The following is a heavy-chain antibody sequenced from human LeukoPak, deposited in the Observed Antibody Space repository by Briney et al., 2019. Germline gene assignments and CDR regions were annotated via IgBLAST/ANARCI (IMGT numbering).Heavy chain of an antibody. CDR1: GYTFTSYG. V-gene: IGHV1-18*01. J-gene: IGHJ4*02. Sequence: ASVKVSCKASGYTFTSYGISWVRQAPGQGLEWMGWISAYNGNTNYAQKLQGRVTMTTDTSTSTAYMELRSLRSDGTAVYYCARSPGDSSSWYWDPNFDYWGQGTLVTVSS. CDR3: ARSPGDSSSWYWDPNFDY. D-gene: IGHD6-13*01. CDR2: ISAYNGNT.